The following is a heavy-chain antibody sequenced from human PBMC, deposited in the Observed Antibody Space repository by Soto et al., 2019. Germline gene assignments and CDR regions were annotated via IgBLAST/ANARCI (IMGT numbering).Heavy chain of an antibody. Sequence: PGESLTLTCRTSGVSFSNHALHWVRQAPGGGLEWVPDIRGDLVTTPYADSVKGRFTISRDNSKTTLYLEINSLRAEDTAIYYCVKEGKMGGEGFDSWGQGTLVTVSS. CDR2: IRGDLVTT. CDR1: GVSFSNHA. J-gene: IGHJ4*02. V-gene: IGHV3-23*01. CDR3: VKEGKMGGEGFDS. D-gene: IGHD1-26*01.